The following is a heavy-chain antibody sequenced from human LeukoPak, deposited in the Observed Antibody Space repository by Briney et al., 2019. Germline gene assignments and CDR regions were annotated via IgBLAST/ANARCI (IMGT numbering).Heavy chain of an antibody. V-gene: IGHV3-48*01. Sequence: GGSLRLSCAASGFTFSSYSMNWVRQAPGKGLEWVSYISSSSSTIYYADSVKGRFTISRDNAKNSLYLQMNSLRAEDTAVYYCARTYYYGSGSYDYWGQGTLVTVSS. CDR1: GFTFSSYS. D-gene: IGHD3-10*01. CDR2: ISSSSSTI. CDR3: ARTYYYGSGSYDY. J-gene: IGHJ4*02.